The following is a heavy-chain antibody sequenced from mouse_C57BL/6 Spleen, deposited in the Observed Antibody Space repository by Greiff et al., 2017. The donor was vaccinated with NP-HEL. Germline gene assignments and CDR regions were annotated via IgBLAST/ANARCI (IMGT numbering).Heavy chain of an antibody. CDR1: GFTFSDYG. J-gene: IGHJ4*01. V-gene: IGHV5-15*01. CDR3: AREDDYYAMDY. CDR2: ISNLAYSI. Sequence: EVKVVESGGGLVQPGGSLKLSCAASGFTFSDYGMAWVRQAPRKGPEWVAFISNLAYSIYYADTVTGRFTISRKNAKNTLYLEMSSLRSEDTAMYYCAREDDYYAMDYWGQGTSVTVSS.